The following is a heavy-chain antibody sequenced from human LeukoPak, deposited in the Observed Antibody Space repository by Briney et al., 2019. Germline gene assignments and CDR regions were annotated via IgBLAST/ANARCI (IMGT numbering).Heavy chain of an antibody. V-gene: IGHV5-51*01. CDR3: ARQGGLHYYAMDV. J-gene: IGHJ6*02. CDR1: GYSFTSYW. CDR2: IYPGDSDT. Sequence: GESLKISCKGFGYSFTSYWIGWMRQMPGKGLEWMGIIYPGDSDTRYSPSFQGQVTISADKSISTAYLQWSSLKASDTAMYYCARQGGLHYYAMDVWGQGTTVTVSS. D-gene: IGHD5-24*01.